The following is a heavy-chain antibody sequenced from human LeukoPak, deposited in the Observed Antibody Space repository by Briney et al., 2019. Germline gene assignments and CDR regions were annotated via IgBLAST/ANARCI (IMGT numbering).Heavy chain of an antibody. V-gene: IGHV3-33*06. CDR1: GFTFSSYG. D-gene: IGHD3-3*01. J-gene: IGHJ4*02. Sequence: GGSLRLSCAASGFTFSSYGMHWVRQAPGKGLEWVAVIWYDGSNKYYADSGKGRFTISRDNSKNTLYLQMNSLRAEDTAVYYCAKDHDFWSGYLDYWGQGTLVTVSS. CDR2: IWYDGSNK. CDR3: AKDHDFWSGYLDY.